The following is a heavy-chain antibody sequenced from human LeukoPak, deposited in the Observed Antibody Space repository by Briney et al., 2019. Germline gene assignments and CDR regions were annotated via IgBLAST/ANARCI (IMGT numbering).Heavy chain of an antibody. CDR1: GYSFTSYW. V-gene: IGHV5-51*01. CDR2: IYPGDSDT. CDR3: ARTVYSSSSYYYYGMDV. J-gene: IGHJ6*02. D-gene: IGHD6-6*01. Sequence: GESLKISCQGSGYSFTSYWIGWVRQMPGKGLEWMGIIYPGDSDTRYSPSFQGQVTISADKSISTAYLQWSSLKASDTAMYYCARTVYSSSSYYYYGMDVWGQGTTVTVSS.